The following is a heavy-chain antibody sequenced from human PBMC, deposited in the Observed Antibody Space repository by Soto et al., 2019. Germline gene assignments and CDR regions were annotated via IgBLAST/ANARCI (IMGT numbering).Heavy chain of an antibody. V-gene: IGHV5-51*01. CDR1: GYNFTSYW. J-gene: IGHJ5*02. D-gene: IGHD1-1*01. Sequence: VESLKIAFKGSGYNFTSYWICCFLQMVVKVLEWMGIIYPGDSDTIYSPSFQGQVTISADKSISTAYLQWSSLKASDTAMYYCERHIKQLDKGEANWFDPWGQGTLVTVSS. CDR3: ERHIKQLDKGEANWFDP. CDR2: IYPGDSDT.